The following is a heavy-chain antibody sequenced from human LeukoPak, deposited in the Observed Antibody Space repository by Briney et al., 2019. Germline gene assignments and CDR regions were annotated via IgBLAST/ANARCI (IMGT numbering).Heavy chain of an antibody. CDR1: GGSISSYY. J-gene: IGHJ4*02. CDR3: ARASRGGAAGYYDSSGYLDY. CDR2: IYYSGST. Sequence: SETLSLTCTVSGGSISSYYWSWIRQPPGKGLEWIGYIYYSGSTNYNPSLKSRVTISVDTSKNQFSLKLSSVTAADTAVYYCARASRGGAAGYYDSSGYLDYWCQGTLVTVSS. D-gene: IGHD3-22*01. V-gene: IGHV4-59*01.